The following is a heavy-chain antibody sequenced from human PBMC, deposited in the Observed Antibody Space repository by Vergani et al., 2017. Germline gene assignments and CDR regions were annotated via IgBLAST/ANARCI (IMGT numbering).Heavy chain of an antibody. CDR1: GYTFTSYG. CDR2: ISAYNGNT. CDR3: ARDWCSGGSCYSVYFDY. V-gene: IGHV1-18*04. J-gene: IGHJ4*01. Sequence: QVQLVQSGAEVKKPGASVKVSCKASGYTFTSYGISWVRQAPGQGLEWMVWISAYNGNTNYAQKIQGRVTMTTDTSTSTAYMALRSLRSDDTAVYYWARDWCSGGSCYSVYFDYWGQGTLVTVSP. D-gene: IGHD2-15*01.